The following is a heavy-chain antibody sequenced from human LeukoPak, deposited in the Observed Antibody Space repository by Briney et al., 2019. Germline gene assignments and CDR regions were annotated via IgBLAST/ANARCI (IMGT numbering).Heavy chain of an antibody. CDR1: GYVFINQG. D-gene: IGHD7-27*01. CDR3: GSWGANPNDS. J-gene: IGHJ5*01. CDR2: ISAYNGRT. V-gene: IGHV1-18*01. Sequence: RASVKVSCKASGYVFINQGISWVRQAPGQGLEWMGWISAYNGRTEYAPKFQDRVTMSTDTSTTTAYMELRSLTSDDTAVYYCGSWGANPNDSWGQGTLVTVSS.